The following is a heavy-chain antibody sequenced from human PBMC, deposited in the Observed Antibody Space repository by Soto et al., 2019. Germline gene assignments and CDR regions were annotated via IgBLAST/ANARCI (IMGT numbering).Heavy chain of an antibody. CDR2: ISYDGSNK. CDR3: ARDQTTIFGVVIHHFDY. V-gene: IGHV3-30-3*01. Sequence: GGSLRLSCAASGFTFSSYAMHWVRQAPGKGLEWAAVISYDGSNKYYADSVKGRFTISRDNSKNTLYLQMNSLRAEDTAVYYCARDQTTIFGVVIHHFDYWGQGT. J-gene: IGHJ4*02. CDR1: GFTFSSYA. D-gene: IGHD3-3*01.